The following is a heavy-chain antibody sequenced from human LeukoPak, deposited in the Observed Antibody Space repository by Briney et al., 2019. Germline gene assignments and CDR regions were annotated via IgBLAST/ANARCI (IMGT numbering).Heavy chain of an antibody. CDR2: INPSGGST. V-gene: IGHV1-46*01. CDR1: GYTFTSYY. D-gene: IGHD6-13*01. J-gene: IGHJ4*02. Sequence: ASVKLSCKASGYTFTSYYMHWVRQAPGQGLEWMGIINPSGGSTSYAQKFQGRVTMTRDTSTSTVYMELSSLRSEDTAVYYCARVSSSWGFDYWGQGTLVTVSS. CDR3: ARVSSSWGFDY.